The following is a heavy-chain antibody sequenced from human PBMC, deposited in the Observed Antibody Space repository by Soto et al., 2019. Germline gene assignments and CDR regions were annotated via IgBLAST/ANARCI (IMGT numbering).Heavy chain of an antibody. CDR2: ISYDGSNK. J-gene: IGHJ4*02. CDR3: AKDQENGNYDTTRPTDC. Sequence: VQLVESGGGVVQPGRSLRLSCAASGFTFSSYGMHWVRQAPGKGLEWLAVISYDGSNKNYVDSVKGRFTISRDNSKSTLYLQMNSLRAEDTAVYYCAKDQENGNYDTTRPTDCWGQGTLVPVSS. D-gene: IGHD4-4*01. CDR1: GFTFSSYG. V-gene: IGHV3-30*18.